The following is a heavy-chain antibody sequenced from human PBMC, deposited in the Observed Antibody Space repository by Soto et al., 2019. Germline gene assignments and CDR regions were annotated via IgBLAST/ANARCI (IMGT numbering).Heavy chain of an antibody. V-gene: IGHV4-34*01. Sequence: SETLSLTCAVYDESLSGYYYSWTPQPPGKGLEWIGEIHPSGSTYYNPSLKTRVTISQDTSKKQFSLQLISVTAADTAVYYCARDPVGVTHFDYWGQGALVTVSS. CDR2: IHPSGST. D-gene: IGHD1-26*01. J-gene: IGHJ4*02. CDR1: DESLSGYY. CDR3: ARDPVGVTHFDY.